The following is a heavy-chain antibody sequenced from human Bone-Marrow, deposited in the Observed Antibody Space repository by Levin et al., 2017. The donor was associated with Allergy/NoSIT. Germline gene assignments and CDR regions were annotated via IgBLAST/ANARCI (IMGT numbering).Heavy chain of an antibody. J-gene: IGHJ2*01. Sequence: PGGSLRLSCAASGFSFNTYAMSWVRQAPGKGLEWVSVMSGSGTSAYYADSVRGRFIISRDKSKDTLYLQMNRLRADDTATYYCVSTGGSYFHWYFDLWGRGTLVTVSS. CDR2: MSGSGTSA. CDR1: GFSFNTYA. V-gene: IGHV3-23*01. CDR3: VSTGGSYFHWYFDL. D-gene: IGHD1-26*01.